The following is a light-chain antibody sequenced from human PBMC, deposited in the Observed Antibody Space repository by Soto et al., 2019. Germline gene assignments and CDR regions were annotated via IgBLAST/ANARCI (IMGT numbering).Light chain of an antibody. J-gene: IGLJ1*01. CDR3: DSYTSRSTRV. V-gene: IGLV2-14*01. Sequence: QSALTQPASVSGSPGQSITISCTGTSSDVGGYNYVSWFQHHPGKAPKVIIYEVIYRPSGVSNRFSGSKSGNTASLTISGLQAEDEADYYCDSYTSRSTRVFGTGTKLTVL. CDR2: EVI. CDR1: SSDVGGYNY.